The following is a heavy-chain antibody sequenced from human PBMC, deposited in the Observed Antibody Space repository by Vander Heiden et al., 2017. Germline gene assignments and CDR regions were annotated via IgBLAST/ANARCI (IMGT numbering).Heavy chain of an antibody. CDR1: GFTFSSSA. CDR2: IWYDGSNK. CDR3: ARDSLSNYEPLFDY. V-gene: IGHV3-33*01. Sequence: QVQLVESGGGAVQPGSSLRLSCAASGFTFSSSAMHWVRQAPGKGLEWVAVIWYDGSNKYYADSVKVRFTISRDNSKNTRYLQMNSLRAEDTAVYYCARDSLSNYEPLFDYWGQGTLVTVSS. J-gene: IGHJ4*02. D-gene: IGHD4-4*01.